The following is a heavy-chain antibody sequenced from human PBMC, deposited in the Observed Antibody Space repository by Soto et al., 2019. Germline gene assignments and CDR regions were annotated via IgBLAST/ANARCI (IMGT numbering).Heavy chain of an antibody. V-gene: IGHV1-18*01. CDR2: ISGYNGST. D-gene: IGHD2-2*01. J-gene: IGHJ5*02. Sequence: ASVKVSCKSSGYSFSNYNFCWVRQAPGQGLEWLGWISGYNGSTKYAQKFQGRVTMTTDSSTSTAYMELSSLRSEDTAVYYCARDIVVAPTARGWFDPWGQGTLVTVSS. CDR1: GYSFSNYN. CDR3: ARDIVVAPTARGWFDP.